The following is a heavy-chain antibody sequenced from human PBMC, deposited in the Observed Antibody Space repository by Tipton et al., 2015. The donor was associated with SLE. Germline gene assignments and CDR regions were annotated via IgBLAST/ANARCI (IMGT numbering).Heavy chain of an antibody. J-gene: IGHJ6*02. V-gene: IGHV3-11*03. CDR1: GFTFSDYY. CDR2: ISSSSSYT. CDR3: ARWGRGSSGYYFEDYYYYGMDV. D-gene: IGHD3-22*01. Sequence: SLRLSCAASGFTFSDYYMSWIRQAPGKGLEWVSYISSSSSYTNYADSVKGRFTISRDNAKNSLYLQMNSLRAEDTAVYYCARWGRGSSGYYFEDYYYYGMDVWGQGTTVTVSS.